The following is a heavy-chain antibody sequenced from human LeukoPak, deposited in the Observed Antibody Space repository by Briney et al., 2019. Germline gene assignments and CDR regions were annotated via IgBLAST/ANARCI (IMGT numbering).Heavy chain of an antibody. J-gene: IGHJ4*02. CDR2: IYGGGSA. V-gene: IGHV3-53*01. CDR1: GFTVSSNY. D-gene: IGHD4-17*01. CDR3: ARILNGEYGPFDFDY. Sequence: GGSLRLSCAASGFTVSSNYMSWVRQAPGKGLERVSVIYGGGSAYYADSVRGRFTISRDNSKNTVYLQMNSLRDEDTAIYYCARILNGEYGPFDFDYWGQGTLVTVSS.